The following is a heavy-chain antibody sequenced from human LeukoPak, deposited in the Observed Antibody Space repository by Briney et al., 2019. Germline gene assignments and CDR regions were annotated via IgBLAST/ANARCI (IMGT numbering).Heavy chain of an antibody. D-gene: IGHD5-24*01. CDR1: GYTFTGYY. J-gene: IGHJ6*02. V-gene: IGHV1-2*02. CDR2: INPNSGGT. Sequence: ASVKVSCKASGYTFTGYYMYWVRQAPGQGLEWMGWINPNSGGTNYAQKVQGRVTMTRDTSSSTACMELSRLRSDDAAVYYCARDGGYNSGHYYYYYGMDVWGQGTTVTVSS. CDR3: ARDGGYNSGHYYYYYGMDV.